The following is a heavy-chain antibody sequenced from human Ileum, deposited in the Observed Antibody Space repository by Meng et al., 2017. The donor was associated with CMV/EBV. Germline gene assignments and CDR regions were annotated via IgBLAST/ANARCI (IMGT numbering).Heavy chain of an antibody. CDR3: ARGHNFGFEY. CDR1: GYTFTTYG. V-gene: IGHV1-2*06. Sequence: QVQLVQSGAEVKKPGASVKVSCKASGYTFTTYGITWVRQAPGQGLEWMGRIITNTGGTNYAQKFQGRVTMTRDTSISTGYMELNSLRSDDTAVYYCARGHNFGFEYWGQGTLVTVSS. CDR2: IITNTGGT. D-gene: IGHD1-1*01. J-gene: IGHJ4*02.